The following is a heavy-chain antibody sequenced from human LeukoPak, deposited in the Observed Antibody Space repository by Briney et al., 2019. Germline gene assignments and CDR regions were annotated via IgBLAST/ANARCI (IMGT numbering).Heavy chain of an antibody. CDR2: INSDGSST. D-gene: IGHD5-24*01. Sequence: GGSLRLSCAASGFTFSSYWMPWVRQAPGKGLVWVSRINSDGSSTSYADSVKGRFTISRDNAKNTLYLQMNSLRAEDTAVYYCARVIIRRDGYNGYFDYWGQGTLVTVSS. V-gene: IGHV3-74*01. CDR1: GFTFSSYW. CDR3: ARVIIRRDGYNGYFDY. J-gene: IGHJ4*02.